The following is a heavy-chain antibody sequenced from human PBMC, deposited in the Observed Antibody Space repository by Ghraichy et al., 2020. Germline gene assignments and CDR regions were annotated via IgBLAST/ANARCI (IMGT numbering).Heavy chain of an antibody. CDR2: ITNNGGAT. CDR1: GFTFNNYA. J-gene: IGHJ6*02. Sequence: GGSLRLSCAASGFTFNNYAMNWVRQAPGKGLEWVSTITNNGGATYYADSVKGRFTISRDNSKNTLYLQMSRVRAEDTAVYYCAKDLVHFGVVMIDWGQGTAVTVSS. D-gene: IGHD3-3*01. CDR3: AKDLVHFGVVMID. V-gene: IGHV3-23*01.